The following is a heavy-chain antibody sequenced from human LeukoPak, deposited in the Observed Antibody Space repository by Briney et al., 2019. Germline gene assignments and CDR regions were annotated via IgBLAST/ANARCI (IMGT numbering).Heavy chain of an antibody. Sequence: PGGSLRLSCAASGFTFDDYAMHWVRQAPGKGLEWVSGISWNSGSIGYADSVKGRFTISRDNAKNSLYLQMNSLRAEDTALYYCAKLDSSGYKGHYFDYWGQGTLVTVSS. D-gene: IGHD3-22*01. CDR2: ISWNSGSI. CDR3: AKLDSSGYKGHYFDY. CDR1: GFTFDDYA. V-gene: IGHV3-9*01. J-gene: IGHJ4*02.